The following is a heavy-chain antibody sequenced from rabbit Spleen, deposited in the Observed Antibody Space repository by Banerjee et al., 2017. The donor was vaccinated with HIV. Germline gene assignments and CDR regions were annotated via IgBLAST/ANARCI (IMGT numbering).Heavy chain of an antibody. CDR3: ARDYDGGGYRFNL. CDR2: IDTGSSGFT. V-gene: IGHV1S40*01. CDR1: GVSFSFNSY. J-gene: IGHJ4*01. D-gene: IGHD4-2*01. Sequence: QSLEESGGDLVKPGASLTLTCTASGVSFSFNSYMCWVRQAPGKGLEWIACIDTGSSGFTYFASWAKGRFTISRTSSTTVTLQMTSLTVADTATYFCARDYDGGGYRFNLWGQGTLVTVS.